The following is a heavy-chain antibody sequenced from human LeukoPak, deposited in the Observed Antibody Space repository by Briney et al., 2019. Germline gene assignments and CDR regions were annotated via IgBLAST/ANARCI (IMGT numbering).Heavy chain of an antibody. CDR2: IYSGGST. CDR3: ARDWGCTDTRCYLGMDV. CDR1: GFTVISNY. D-gene: IGHD2-2*01. V-gene: IGHV3-66*01. J-gene: IGHJ6*02. Sequence: PGGSLRLSCAASGFTVISNYMNWVRQAPGKGLEWVSVIYSGGSTYYADSVKGRFTISRDNSKNTLYLQMNSLRAEDTAVYYCARDWGCTDTRCYLGMDVWGQGTTVTVSS.